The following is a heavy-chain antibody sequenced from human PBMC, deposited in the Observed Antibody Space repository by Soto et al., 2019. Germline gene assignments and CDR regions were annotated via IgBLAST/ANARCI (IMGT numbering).Heavy chain of an antibody. CDR1: GFTFSSYG. J-gene: IGHJ6*03. Sequence: HPGGSLRLSCAASGFTFSSYGMHWVRQAPGKGLEWVAVIWYDGSDKYYADSVKGRFTISRDNSKNTLYLQMNSLRAEDTAVYYCARVRNCSSTSCPNYYMDVWGKGTTVTVSS. CDR2: IWYDGSDK. V-gene: IGHV3-33*01. CDR3: ARVRNCSSTSCPNYYMDV. D-gene: IGHD2-2*01.